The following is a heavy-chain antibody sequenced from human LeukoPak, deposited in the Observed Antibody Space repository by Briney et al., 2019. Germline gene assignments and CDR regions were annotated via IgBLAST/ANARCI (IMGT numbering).Heavy chain of an antibody. Sequence: PGGSLRLSCAASGFTFSSYSMNWVRQAPGKGLEWVSYISSSSSTIYYADSVKGRFTISRDNAKNSLYLQMNSLRAEDTAVYYCARDKRMVRGVILRGFDPWGQGTLVTVSS. D-gene: IGHD3-10*01. V-gene: IGHV3-48*04. CDR3: ARDKRMVRGVILRGFDP. CDR2: ISSSSSTI. CDR1: GFTFSSYS. J-gene: IGHJ5*02.